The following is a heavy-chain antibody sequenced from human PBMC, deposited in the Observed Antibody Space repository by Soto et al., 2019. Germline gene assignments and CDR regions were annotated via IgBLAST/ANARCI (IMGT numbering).Heavy chain of an antibody. Sequence: KSSETLSLTCTVSDDFISSYYWNWIRQPAGKGLEWIGRVSTNGATNYNPSLESRVTMSVDTSKNQFSLKLTSVTAADTAVYFCARADYEILTGSYAMDVWGQGTTGTVSS. J-gene: IGHJ6*02. D-gene: IGHD3-9*01. CDR2: VSTNGAT. V-gene: IGHV4-4*07. CDR1: DDFISSYY. CDR3: ARADYEILTGSYAMDV.